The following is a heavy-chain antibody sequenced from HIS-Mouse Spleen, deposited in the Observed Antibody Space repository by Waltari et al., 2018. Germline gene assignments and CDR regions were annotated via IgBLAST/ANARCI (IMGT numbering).Heavy chain of an antibody. Sequence: STNYNPSLKSRVTISVDTSKNQFSLKLSSVTAADTAVYYCARAGGVEMATNYYYYGMDVWGQGTTVTVSS. CDR2: ST. D-gene: IGHD5-12*01. CDR3: ARAGGVEMATNYYYYGMDV. V-gene: IGHV4-59*01. J-gene: IGHJ6*02.